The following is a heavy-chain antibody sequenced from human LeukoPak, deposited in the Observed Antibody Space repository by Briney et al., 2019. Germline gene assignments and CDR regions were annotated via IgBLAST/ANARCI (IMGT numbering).Heavy chain of an antibody. J-gene: IGHJ6*02. Sequence: GGSVRLSCAVSGFPVSSNFMSWVRQAPGKGLEWVSAISGSGGSTYYADSVKGRFTISRDNSKNTLYLQMNSLRAEDTAVYYCAKFRSGTYYYYGMDVWGQGTTVTVSS. CDR2: ISGSGGST. CDR3: AKFRSGTYYYYGMDV. CDR1: GFPVSSNF. D-gene: IGHD1-26*01. V-gene: IGHV3-23*01.